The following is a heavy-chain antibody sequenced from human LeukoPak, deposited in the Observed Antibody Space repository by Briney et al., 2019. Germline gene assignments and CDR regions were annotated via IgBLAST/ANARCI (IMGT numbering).Heavy chain of an antibody. CDR2: ISGSGGST. CDR3: AKDSSAVTDY. V-gene: IGHV3-23*01. CDR1: GFTFSNYG. D-gene: IGHD2-2*01. Sequence: SGGSLRLSCAASGFTFSNYGMSWVRQAPGKGLEWVSAISGSGGSTYYADSVKGRFTISRDNSKNTLFLQMNSLRAEDTAVYYCAKDSSAVTDYWGQGTLVTVSS. J-gene: IGHJ4*02.